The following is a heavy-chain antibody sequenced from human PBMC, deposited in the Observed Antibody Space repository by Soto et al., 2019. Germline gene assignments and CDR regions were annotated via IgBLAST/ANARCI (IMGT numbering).Heavy chain of an antibody. CDR2: ISYDGSNK. Sequence: QVQLVESGGGVVQPGRSLRLSCAASGFTFSSYAMHWVRQAPGKGLEWVAVISYDGSNKYYADSVKGRFAISRDNSKNTLYLQMNSLRAEDTAVYYCARDYSYWFCFDYWGQGTLVTVSS. J-gene: IGHJ4*02. CDR1: GFTFSSYA. V-gene: IGHV3-30*09. CDR3: ARDYSYWFCFDY. D-gene: IGHD2-8*02.